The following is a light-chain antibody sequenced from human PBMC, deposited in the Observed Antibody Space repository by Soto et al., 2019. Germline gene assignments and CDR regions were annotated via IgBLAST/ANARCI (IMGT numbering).Light chain of an antibody. CDR3: SSWDCSLSGHV. CDR1: SSNIGSNY. J-gene: IGLJ1*01. CDR2: NNN. Sequence: QSVLTQPPSASGTPGQGVTIYCYGSSSNIGSNYVYWYQQLPGTAPKLLIYNNNQRPSGVPDRFSASKSGTSASLAIRGLRSDDVADYYCSSWDCSLSGHVFGAGTKLTVL. V-gene: IGLV1-47*02.